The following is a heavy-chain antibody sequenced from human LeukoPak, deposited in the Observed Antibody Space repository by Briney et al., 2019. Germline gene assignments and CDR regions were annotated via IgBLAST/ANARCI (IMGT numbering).Heavy chain of an antibody. CDR2: IKQDGSEK. CDR1: GFTFSSYW. D-gene: IGHD3-3*01. V-gene: IGHV3-7*01. Sequence: GGSLRLSCAASGFTFSSYWMSWVRQAPGKGLEWVANIKQDGSEKYYVDSVKGRFTISRDNAKNSLYLQMNSLRAEDTAVYYCANGALEWLLSDAFDIWGQGTMVTVSS. CDR3: ANGALEWLLSDAFDI. J-gene: IGHJ3*02.